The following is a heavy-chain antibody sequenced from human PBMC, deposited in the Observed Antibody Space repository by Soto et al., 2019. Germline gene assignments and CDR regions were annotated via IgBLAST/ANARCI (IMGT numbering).Heavy chain of an antibody. D-gene: IGHD3-22*01. CDR3: ASGAAFYYDTSRY. V-gene: IGHV3-66*02. CDR2: VYTSGRT. J-gene: IGHJ4*02. Sequence: PGGSLRLSCAASGFTVTNSYMAWVRQAPGKGLEWVSVVYTSGRTYHADSVKGRFTVSRDTSKSTLYLQMTSLRPEDTAVYYCASGAAFYYDTSRYWGQGTLVTVSS. CDR1: GFTVTNSY.